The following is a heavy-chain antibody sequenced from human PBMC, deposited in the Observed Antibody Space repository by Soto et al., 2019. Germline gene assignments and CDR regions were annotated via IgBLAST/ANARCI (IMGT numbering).Heavy chain of an antibody. J-gene: IGHJ5*02. CDR3: ARHRILTGYYNP. D-gene: IGHD3-9*01. Sequence: SETLSLTCTISGGSISSYYWSWIRQPPGKGLEWIGYIYYSGSTNYNPSLKSRVTISVDTSKNQFSLKLSSVTAADTAVYYCARHRILTGYYNPWGQGTLVTVSS. V-gene: IGHV4-59*08. CDR1: GGSISSYY. CDR2: IYYSGST.